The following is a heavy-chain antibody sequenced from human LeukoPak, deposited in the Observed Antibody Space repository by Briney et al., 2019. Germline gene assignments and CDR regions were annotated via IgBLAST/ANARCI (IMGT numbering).Heavy chain of an antibody. CDR3: ARSSDCSGGSCYFDH. V-gene: IGHV1-18*01. D-gene: IGHD2-15*01. CDR2: ISAYNGNT. Sequence: ASVKVSCKASGYTFTSYGISWVRQAPGQGLEWMGWISAYNGNTNYAQKLQGRVTMTTDTSTSTAYMELRSLRSDDTAVYYCARSSDCSGGSCYFDHWGQGTLVTVSS. CDR1: GYTFTSYG. J-gene: IGHJ4*02.